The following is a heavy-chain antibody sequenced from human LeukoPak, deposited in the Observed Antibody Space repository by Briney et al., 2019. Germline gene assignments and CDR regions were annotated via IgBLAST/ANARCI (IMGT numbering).Heavy chain of an antibody. J-gene: IGHJ4*02. CDR2: IYHSGST. Sequence: MSSETLSLTCTVSGGSISSGGYYWSWIRQPPGKGLEWIGYIYHSGSTYYNPSLKSRVTISVDRSKNQFSLKLSSVTAADTAVYYCARDRPAPLGSGGTDYWGQGTLVTVSS. CDR3: ARDRPAPLGSGGTDY. D-gene: IGHD3-16*01. CDR1: GGSISSGGYY. V-gene: IGHV4-30-2*01.